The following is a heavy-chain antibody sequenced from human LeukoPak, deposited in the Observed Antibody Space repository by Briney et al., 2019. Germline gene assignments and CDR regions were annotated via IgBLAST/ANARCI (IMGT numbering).Heavy chain of an antibody. Sequence: ASVKVSCKASGYTFTAYYIHWVRQAPGQGLEWMGWITPKSGDTKYAQKFQGRVTMTRATSISTAYLGLSSLTSDDTAVYFCARGEEKATITGLDSWGQGTLVTVSS. CDR2: ITPKSGDT. J-gene: IGHJ4*02. V-gene: IGHV1-2*02. CDR1: GYTFTAYY. CDR3: ARGEEKATITGLDS. D-gene: IGHD5-24*01.